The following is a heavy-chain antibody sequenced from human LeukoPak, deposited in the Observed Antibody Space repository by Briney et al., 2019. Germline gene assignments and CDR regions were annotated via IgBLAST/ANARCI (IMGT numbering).Heavy chain of an antibody. CDR1: GFTFSDYS. D-gene: IGHD5-12*01. CDR2: ISSSSSYI. J-gene: IGHJ4*02. Sequence: GKSLRLSCTASGFTFSDYSMNWVRQAPGKGLEWVSSISSSSSYIYYADSVKGRFTISRDNAKNSLYLQMNSLRAEDTAVYYCARVRSGYDFDYWGQGTLVTVSS. CDR3: ARVRSGYDFDY. V-gene: IGHV3-21*01.